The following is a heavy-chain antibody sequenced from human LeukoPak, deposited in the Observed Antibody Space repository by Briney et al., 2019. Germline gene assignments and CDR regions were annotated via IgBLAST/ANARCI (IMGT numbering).Heavy chain of an antibody. J-gene: IGHJ4*02. Sequence: GGSLRLSCAASGFTFSSYEMNWVRQAPGKGLEWVSSISRGGSPIFYADSVRGRFTTSRDNARNSLYLQMNSLTAEDTAVYYCARLFGGVTTFDYWGQGALVTVSS. D-gene: IGHD2-8*02. CDR2: ISRGGSPI. CDR3: ARLFGGVTTFDY. V-gene: IGHV3-48*03. CDR1: GFTFSSYE.